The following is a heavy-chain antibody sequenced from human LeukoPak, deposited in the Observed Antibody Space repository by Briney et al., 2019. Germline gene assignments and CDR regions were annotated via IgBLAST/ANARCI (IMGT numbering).Heavy chain of an antibody. V-gene: IGHV3-48*03. D-gene: IGHD4-17*01. Sequence: PGGSLRLSCAASGFTFSSYEMNWVRQAPGKGLEWVSYISSSGSTIYYADSVKGRFTISRDNSKNTLYLQMNSLRAEDTAVYYCAKEIWPTVITPGRTYFDYWGQGTLVTVPS. CDR3: AKEIWPTVITPGRTYFDY. CDR2: ISSSGSTI. CDR1: GFTFSSYE. J-gene: IGHJ4*02.